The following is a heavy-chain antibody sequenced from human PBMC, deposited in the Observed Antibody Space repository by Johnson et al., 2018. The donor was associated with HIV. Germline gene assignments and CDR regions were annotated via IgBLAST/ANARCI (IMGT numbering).Heavy chain of an antibody. CDR1: GFTFSNYA. CDR2: ISYDGSNK. Sequence: QVQLVESGGGVVQPGKSLRLSCAASGFTFSNYAMHWVRQAPGKGLEWVAGISYDGSNKYYADSVKGRFTISRDNSKNTLYLQMNSLRAEDTAVYYCARGDIVVVPAATRAQDAFDIWGQGTMVTVSS. V-gene: IGHV3-30*19. J-gene: IGHJ3*02. CDR3: ARGDIVVVPAATRAQDAFDI. D-gene: IGHD2-2*01.